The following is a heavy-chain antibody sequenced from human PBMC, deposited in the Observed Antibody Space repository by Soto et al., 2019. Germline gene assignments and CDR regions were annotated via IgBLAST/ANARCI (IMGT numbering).Heavy chain of an antibody. CDR1: GYNFTNYY. CDR2: INPRDSRT. CDR3: ARDIGDSGSHWFDP. J-gene: IGHJ5*02. D-gene: IGHD1-26*01. Sequence: GGSLKVSCKASGYNFTNYYIQWVRQAPGEGLEWMGIINPRDSRTRYAKKFQGRVTMKRETSSSTVYMELSSLRSEDTAMYYCARDIGDSGSHWFDPWGQGSLVTVSS. V-gene: IGHV1-46*01.